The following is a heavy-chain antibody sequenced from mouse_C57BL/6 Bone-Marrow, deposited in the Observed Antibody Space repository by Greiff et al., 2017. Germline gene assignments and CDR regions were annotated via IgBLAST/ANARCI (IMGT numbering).Heavy chain of an antibody. Sequence: VQLKESGAELVRPGASVKLSCTASGFNIKDDYMHWVKQRPEQGLEWIGWIDPENGDTEYASKFQGKATITADTSSNTAYLQLSSLTSEDTAVYYCTGLQRAFDYWGQGTTLTVSS. D-gene: IGHD2-2*01. CDR2: IDPENGDT. J-gene: IGHJ2*01. CDR3: TGLQRAFDY. V-gene: IGHV14-4*01. CDR1: GFNIKDDY.